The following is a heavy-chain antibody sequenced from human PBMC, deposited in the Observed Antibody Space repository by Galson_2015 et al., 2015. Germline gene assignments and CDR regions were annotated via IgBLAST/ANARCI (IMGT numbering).Heavy chain of an antibody. CDR2: IYPGDSGT. J-gene: IGHJ4*02. CDR1: GYSFTSYW. D-gene: IGHD1-26*01. Sequence: QSGAEVKKPGESLKISCKGSGYSFTSYWIGWVRQMPGKGLEWMGIIYPGDSGTRYSPSFQGQVTISADKSISTAYLQWSSLKASDTAMYYCARHGRWELPLGEDDYWGQGTLVTVSS. CDR3: ARHGRWELPLGEDDY. V-gene: IGHV5-51*01.